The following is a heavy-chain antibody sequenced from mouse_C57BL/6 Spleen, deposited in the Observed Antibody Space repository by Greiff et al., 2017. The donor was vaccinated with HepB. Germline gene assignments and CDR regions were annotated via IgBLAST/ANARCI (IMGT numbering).Heavy chain of an antibody. CDR3: AREGNPLDY. J-gene: IGHJ2*01. Sequence: VQLQQPGAELVMPGASVKLSCKASGYTFTSYWMHWVKQRPGQGLEWIGEIDPSDSYTNYNQKFKGKSTLTVDKSSSTAYMQLSSLTSEDSAVYYCAREGNPLDYWGQGTTLTVSS. V-gene: IGHV1-69*01. CDR1: GYTFTSYW. CDR2: IDPSDSYT.